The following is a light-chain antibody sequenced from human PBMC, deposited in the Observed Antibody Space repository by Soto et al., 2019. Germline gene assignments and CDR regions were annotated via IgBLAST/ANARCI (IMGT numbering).Light chain of an antibody. J-gene: IGKJ2*01. V-gene: IGKV3-20*01. CDR3: QHSRA. CDR2: GAS. Sequence: ESVLTQSPGTLSLSPGERATLSCRASQSVSSSSLAWYQQKPGQAPRLLIYGASSRATGIPDRFSGSGSGTDFTLTISRLEPEDFAVYYCQHSRAFGQGTKLEIK. CDR1: QSVSSSS.